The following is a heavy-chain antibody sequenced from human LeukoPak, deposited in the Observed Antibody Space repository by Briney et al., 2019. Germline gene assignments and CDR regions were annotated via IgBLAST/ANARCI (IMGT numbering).Heavy chain of an antibody. D-gene: IGHD1-26*01. J-gene: IGHJ4*02. Sequence: TGGSLRLSFAASGFTFDDYAMHWVRQAPGKGLEWVSGISWNSGSIGYADSVKGRFTISKDNAKNSVYLQMNSLRAEDTAVYYCAKGGSSDPNDYWGQGTLVTVSS. V-gene: IGHV3-9*01. CDR2: ISWNSGSI. CDR1: GFTFDDYA. CDR3: AKGGSSDPNDY.